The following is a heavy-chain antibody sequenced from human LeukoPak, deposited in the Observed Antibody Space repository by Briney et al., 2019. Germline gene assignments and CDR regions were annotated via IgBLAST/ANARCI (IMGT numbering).Heavy chain of an antibody. CDR3: ARGPRIQLWLLRYYYYYMDV. D-gene: IGHD5-18*01. Sequence: GASVKVSCKASGYTFTSYDINWVRQATGQGLEWMGWMNPNSGNTGYAQKFQGRVTMTRNTSISTAYMELSSLRSEDMAVYYCARGPRIQLWLLRYYYYYMDVWGKGTTVAISS. J-gene: IGHJ6*03. CDR2: MNPNSGNT. CDR1: GYTFTSYD. V-gene: IGHV1-8*01.